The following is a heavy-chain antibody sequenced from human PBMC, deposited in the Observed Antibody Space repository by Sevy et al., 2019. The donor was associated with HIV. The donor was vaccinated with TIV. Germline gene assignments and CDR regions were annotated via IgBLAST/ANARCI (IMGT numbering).Heavy chain of an antibody. Sequence: GGSLRLSCAASGFTFSSYAMSWVRQAPGKGLEWVSAISGSGGSTYYVDSVKGRFTISRDNSKNTLYLQMNSLRAEDTAVYYCAKDRIVVVTATLAFDYWGQGTLVTVSS. D-gene: IGHD2-21*02. CDR2: ISGSGGST. CDR1: GFTFSSYA. CDR3: AKDRIVVVTATLAFDY. J-gene: IGHJ4*02. V-gene: IGHV3-23*01.